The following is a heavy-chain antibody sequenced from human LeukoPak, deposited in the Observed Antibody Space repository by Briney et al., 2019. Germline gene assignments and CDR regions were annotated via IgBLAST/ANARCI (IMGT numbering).Heavy chain of an antibody. Sequence: TGRSLRLFCVACGFTLEDYAMHWVRQATGKGLEWGAGLSWNSGSIGYADSVKGRFPISRDNAKNSLYLQMNSLRAEDTAFYYCAKADSHYYFGSGSAFDYWGQGTLVTVAS. V-gene: IGHV3-9*01. CDR1: GFTLEDYA. CDR2: LSWNSGSI. D-gene: IGHD3-10*01. J-gene: IGHJ4*02. CDR3: AKADSHYYFGSGSAFDY.